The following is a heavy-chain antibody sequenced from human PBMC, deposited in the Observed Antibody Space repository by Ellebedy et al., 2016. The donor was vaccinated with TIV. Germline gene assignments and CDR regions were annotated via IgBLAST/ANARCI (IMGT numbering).Heavy chain of an antibody. CDR3: ATGYAQNGQ. V-gene: IGHV3-66*01. CDR1: GLTFNIYV. D-gene: IGHD2-8*01. J-gene: IGHJ4*02. CDR2: TYSGGNT. Sequence: GESLKISCAASGLTFNIYVMNWIRQAPGKGLEWVSVTYSGGNTHYADSVKGRFTISRDSSDNTVYLQMNSLRVEDTAVYYCATGYAQNGQWGQGTLVTVSS.